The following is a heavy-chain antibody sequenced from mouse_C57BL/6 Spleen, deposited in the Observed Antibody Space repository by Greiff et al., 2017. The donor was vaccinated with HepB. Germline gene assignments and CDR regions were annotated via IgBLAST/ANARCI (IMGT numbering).Heavy chain of an antibody. V-gene: IGHV1-80*01. D-gene: IGHD2-3*01. CDR3: ARKGYYSYWDFDV. CDR2: IYPGDGDT. J-gene: IGHJ1*03. Sequence: VKLQQSGAELVKPGASVKISCKASGYAFSSYWMNWVKQRPGKGLEWIGQIYPGDGDTNYNGKFKGKATLTADKSSSTAYMQLSSLTSEDSAVYFCARKGYYSYWDFDVWGTGTTVTVSS. CDR1: GYAFSSYW.